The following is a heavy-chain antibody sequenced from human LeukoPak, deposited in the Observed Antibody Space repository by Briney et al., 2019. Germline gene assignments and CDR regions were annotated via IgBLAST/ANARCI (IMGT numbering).Heavy chain of an antibody. CDR2: IYYSGST. J-gene: IGHJ5*02. CDR3: ARGQFPQLRLNWFDP. V-gene: IGHV4-59*12. D-gene: IGHD3-16*01. Sequence: SETLSLTCTVSGGSISNYYWSWIRQFPGKGLEWIGDIYYSGSTNYNPSLKSRVTISIDTSKNQFSLKLSSVTAADTAVYYCARGQFPQLRLNWFDPWGQGTLVTVSS. CDR1: GGSISNYY.